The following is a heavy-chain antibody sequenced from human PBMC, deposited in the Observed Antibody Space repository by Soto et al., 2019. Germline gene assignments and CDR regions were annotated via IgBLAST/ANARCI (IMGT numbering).Heavy chain of an antibody. CDR3: ARGTTRAPGWQWPYTASYYGMDV. D-gene: IGHD6-19*01. J-gene: IGHJ6*02. CDR2: IKQDGSEK. V-gene: IGHV3-7*01. CDR1: GFTFSSYW. Sequence: EVQLVESGGGLVQPGGSLRLSCAASGFTFSSYWMSWVRQAPGKGLEWVANIKQDGSEKYYVDSVKGRFTISRDNAKNSLYLQMNSLSAEDTAVYYCARGTTRAPGWQWPYTASYYGMDVWGQGTTVTVSS.